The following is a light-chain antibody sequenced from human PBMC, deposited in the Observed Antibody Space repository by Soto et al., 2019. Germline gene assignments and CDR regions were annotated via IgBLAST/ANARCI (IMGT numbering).Light chain of an antibody. J-gene: IGKJ1*01. CDR3: LQHSTYPLT. CDR1: QGIRND. Sequence: DIQMTQFPSSLSASVGDRVTITCRASQGIRNDLGWYQQKPGKAPKRLIYAASSLQSGVPSRFSGSGSGTEFPLAIRSLQPEDSATFYCLQHSTYPLTFGQGTKVEIK. V-gene: IGKV1-17*01. CDR2: AAS.